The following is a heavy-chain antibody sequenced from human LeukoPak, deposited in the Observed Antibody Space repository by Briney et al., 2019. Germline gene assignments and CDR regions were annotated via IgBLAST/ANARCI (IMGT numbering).Heavy chain of an antibody. CDR2: MNPNSGNT. Sequence: ASVKVSCKASGYTFTSYDINWVRQATGQGLEWMGWMNPNSGNTGYAQKFQGRVTMTRNTSISTAYVELSSLRSEDTAVYYCARAGEGAYYYDSSGYPAWGQRTLVTVSS. J-gene: IGHJ5*02. D-gene: IGHD3-22*01. CDR1: GYTFTSYD. V-gene: IGHV1-8*01. CDR3: ARAGEGAYYYDSSGYPA.